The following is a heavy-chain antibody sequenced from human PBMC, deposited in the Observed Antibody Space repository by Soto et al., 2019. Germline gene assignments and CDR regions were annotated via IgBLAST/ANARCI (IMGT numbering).Heavy chain of an antibody. V-gene: IGHV3-30-3*01. J-gene: IGHJ4*02. D-gene: IGHD2-15*01. CDR2: ISYDGFNK. CDR3: AKVVTDY. Sequence: QVQLVESGGGVVQPGGSLRLSCAASGFTFSDYIMHWVRQAPGKGLEWVAVISYDGFNKYYADAAKGRFTISRDNSNNSLYLQMNSLRPEDTAVYYCAKVVTDYWGQGTLVTVSS. CDR1: GFTFSDYI.